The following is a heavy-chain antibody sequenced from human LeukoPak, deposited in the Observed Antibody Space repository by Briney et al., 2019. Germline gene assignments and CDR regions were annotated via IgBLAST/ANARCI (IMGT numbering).Heavy chain of an antibody. V-gene: IGHV1-2*02. CDR1: VYNFSGHY. D-gene: IGHD1-26*01. Sequence: ASVTVSCKASVYNFSGHYMHWVRQAPGQGLEWMGWIKPSNGDTKYAQNFQGRVTMTRDTSISTAYMELSSLRSDDTAVYYCASPPLSSAMYYAHWGQGTLVTVSS. J-gene: IGHJ4*02. CDR3: ASPPLSSAMYYAH. CDR2: IKPSNGDT.